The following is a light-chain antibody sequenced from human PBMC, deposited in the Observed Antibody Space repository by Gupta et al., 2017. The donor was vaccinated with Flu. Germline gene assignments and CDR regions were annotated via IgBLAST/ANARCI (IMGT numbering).Light chain of an antibody. J-gene: IGLJ2*01. V-gene: IGLV2-14*01. Sequence: QSALTQPASVSGSPGQSITISCNGTTSDVGGYNSVSWYQQRPGTAHTLLRDEGRNRPSGISNRFAFSNYWDNASPTHSXLXAEEEAXDDYCCLTNARTLIVVFGGGTKLTVL. CDR3: CCLTNARTLIVV. CDR1: TSDVGGYNS. CDR2: EGR.